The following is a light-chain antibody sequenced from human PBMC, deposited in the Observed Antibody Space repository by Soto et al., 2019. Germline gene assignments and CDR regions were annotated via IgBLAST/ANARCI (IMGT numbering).Light chain of an antibody. V-gene: IGLV2-14*01. CDR3: SSFTTSTSYV. CDR1: SSDVGGYNS. Sequence: QSALTQPASVSGSPGQSIAISCTGTSSDVGGYNSVSWYQQYPGKAPKLMIHDVSNRPSGVSNRFSGSKSGNTASLTISGLQAEDEDDYYCSSFTTSTSYVFGSGTKVTVL. J-gene: IGLJ1*01. CDR2: DVS.